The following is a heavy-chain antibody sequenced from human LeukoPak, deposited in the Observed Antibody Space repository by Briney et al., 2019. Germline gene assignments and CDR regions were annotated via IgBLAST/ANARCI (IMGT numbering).Heavy chain of an antibody. D-gene: IGHD6-19*01. V-gene: IGHV1-18*01. Sequence: ASVKVSCKASGGTFSSYAINWVRQAPGQGLEWMGWISAYNGNTNYAQKLQGRVTMTTDTSTSTAYMELRSLRSDDTAVYYCARDGQWLVQDAFDIWGQGTMVTVSS. CDR2: ISAYNGNT. CDR3: ARDGQWLVQDAFDI. J-gene: IGHJ3*02. CDR1: GGTFSSYA.